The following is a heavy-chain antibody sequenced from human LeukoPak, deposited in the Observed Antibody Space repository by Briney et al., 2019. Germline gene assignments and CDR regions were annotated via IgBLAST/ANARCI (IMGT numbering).Heavy chain of an antibody. D-gene: IGHD3-10*01. Sequence: ASVKVSCKASGYTFTGYYMHWVRQAPGQGLEWGGLISPYGGSTNYAQRFQGRVDITRDTSTSTINMELSGLRSEDTATYYCARGLVRGMISSLRRTPPHDYWGQGTLVVVSS. V-gene: IGHV1-46*01. J-gene: IGHJ4*02. CDR1: GYTFTGYY. CDR3: ARGLVRGMISSLRRTPPHDY. CDR2: ISPYGGST.